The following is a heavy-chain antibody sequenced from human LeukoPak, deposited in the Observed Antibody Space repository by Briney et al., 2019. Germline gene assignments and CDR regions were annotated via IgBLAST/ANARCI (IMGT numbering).Heavy chain of an antibody. V-gene: IGHV3-74*01. CDR1: GFTLSSQW. J-gene: IGHJ4*02. D-gene: IGHD6-19*01. CDR2: IKTDGSST. CDR3: HPLAYISD. Sequence: GGSLRLSCAVSGFTLSSQWMHWVRQAPEKGLVWVSLIKTDGSSTNYADSVKGRFTVPRDDAKNTLYLQMSSLRAEDTAMYYCHPLAYISDWGQGTLVTVSS.